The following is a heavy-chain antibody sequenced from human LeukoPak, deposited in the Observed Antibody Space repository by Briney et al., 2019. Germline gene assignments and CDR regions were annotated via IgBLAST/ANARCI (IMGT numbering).Heavy chain of an antibody. Sequence: GGSLILSCATSGFRFSFTTYAISWVRQAPGKGLEWVSAVSGSGDNTYYADSVKGRFTISRDNSKNTLYLQMNSVRAEDTALYYCAMLSYCSTTNCYVDTFNIWGQGTMVTVSS. J-gene: IGHJ3*02. CDR1: GFRFSFTTYA. CDR3: AMLSYCSTTNCYVDTFNI. V-gene: IGHV3-23*01. CDR2: VSGSGDNT. D-gene: IGHD2-2*01.